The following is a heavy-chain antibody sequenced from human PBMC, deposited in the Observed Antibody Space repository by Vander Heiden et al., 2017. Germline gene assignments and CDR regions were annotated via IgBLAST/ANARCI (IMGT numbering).Heavy chain of an antibody. V-gene: IGHV4-31*03. J-gene: IGHJ5*02. D-gene: IGHD2-2*01. CDR1: GGSISSGGYY. CDR3: AREYIVVGPAAQNWFDP. CDR2: IYYSGST. Sequence: QVQLQESGPGLVKPSQTLSLTCTVSGGSISSGGYYWSGIRQHPGKGLEWIGYIYYSGSTYYNPSLKSRVTISVDTSKNQFSLKLSSVTAADTAVYYCAREYIVVGPAAQNWFDPWGQGTLVTVSS.